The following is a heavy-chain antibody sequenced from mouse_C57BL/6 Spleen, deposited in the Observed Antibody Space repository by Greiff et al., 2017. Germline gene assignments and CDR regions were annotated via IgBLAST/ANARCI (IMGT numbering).Heavy chain of an antibody. Sequence: EVQLQQSGPELVKPGASVKISCKASGYSFTGYYMNWVKQSPEKSLEWIGEINPSTGGTTYNQKFKAKATLTVDNSSSTAYMQLKSLTSEDSAVYYCAKGDTTVVATDYAMDYWGQGTSVTVSS. CDR2: INPSTGGT. CDR3: AKGDTTVVATDYAMDY. V-gene: IGHV1-42*01. J-gene: IGHJ4*01. D-gene: IGHD1-1*01. CDR1: GYSFTGYY.